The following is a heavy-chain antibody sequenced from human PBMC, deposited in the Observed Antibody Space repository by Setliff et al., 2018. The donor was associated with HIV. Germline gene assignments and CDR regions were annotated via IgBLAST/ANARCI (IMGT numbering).Heavy chain of an antibody. J-gene: IGHJ4*02. CDR3: AKSLLVAGNDY. CDR1: GFTLSNFW. Sequence: PGGSLRLSCAVSGFTLSNFWMHWVRQAPGKGLVWVSRIKTAASVTSYADSVKGRFTISRDNAKNTLYLQMNSLRADDTAVYYCAKSLLVAGNDYWGQGTLVTVSS. V-gene: IGHV3-74*01. CDR2: IKTAASVT. D-gene: IGHD2-8*02.